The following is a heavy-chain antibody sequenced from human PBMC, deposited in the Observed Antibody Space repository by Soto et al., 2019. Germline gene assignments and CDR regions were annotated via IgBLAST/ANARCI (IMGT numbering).Heavy chain of an antibody. J-gene: IGHJ2*01. Sequence: QVQLQESGPGLVKPSETLSLTCTVSGGSISSYYWSWIRQPPGKGLEWIGYIYYSGSTNYNPSLKSRVTISVDTSKNQFSLKLSSVTAADTAVYYCARQPMLGYCSGGSCYGWSWYFDLWGRGTLVTVSS. CDR1: GGSISSYY. D-gene: IGHD2-15*01. CDR2: IYYSGST. CDR3: ARQPMLGYCSGGSCYGWSWYFDL. V-gene: IGHV4-59*08.